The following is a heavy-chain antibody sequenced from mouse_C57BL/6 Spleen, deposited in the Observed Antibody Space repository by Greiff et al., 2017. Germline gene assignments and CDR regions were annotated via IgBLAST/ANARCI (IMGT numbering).Heavy chain of an antibody. J-gene: IGHJ4*01. Sequence: QVQLQQPGAELVRPGTSVKLSCKASGYTFTSYWMHWVKQRPGQGLEWIGVIDPSDSYTNYNQKFKGKATLTVDTSSSTAYMQHCSLTSEDSAVYYCARGGLDSNCEGYYYALDYWGQGTSVTVSS. CDR2: IDPSDSYT. CDR1: GYTFTSYW. D-gene: IGHD2-5*01. V-gene: IGHV1-59*01. CDR3: ARGGLDSNCEGYYYALDY.